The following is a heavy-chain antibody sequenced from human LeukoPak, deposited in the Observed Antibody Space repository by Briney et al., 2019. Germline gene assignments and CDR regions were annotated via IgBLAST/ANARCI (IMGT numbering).Heavy chain of an antibody. CDR1: GFTFSSYA. D-gene: IGHD6-13*01. J-gene: IGHJ4*02. Sequence: PGGSLRLSCAASGFTFSSYAMSWVRQAPGKGLEWVSAISGSGGSTYYADSVKGRFTISRDDSKNTLYLQMNSLRAEDTAVYYCAKALAAAGLPYFDYWGQGTLVTVSS. CDR2: ISGSGGST. CDR3: AKALAAAGLPYFDY. V-gene: IGHV3-23*01.